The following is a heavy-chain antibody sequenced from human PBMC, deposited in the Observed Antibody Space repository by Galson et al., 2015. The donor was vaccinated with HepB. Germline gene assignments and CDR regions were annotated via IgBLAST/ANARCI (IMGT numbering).Heavy chain of an antibody. D-gene: IGHD2-15*01. CDR2: ITNSGNPI. Sequence: SLRLSCAASGFTFSSYNMSWVRQPPGKGLEWVSYITNSGNPIYYADSVKGRFTISRDNAKKSLFLQMNYLRDEDTAVYYCARGDGSFDYWGQGTLVAVST. J-gene: IGHJ4*02. V-gene: IGHV3-48*02. CDR1: GFTFSSYN. CDR3: ARGDGSFDY.